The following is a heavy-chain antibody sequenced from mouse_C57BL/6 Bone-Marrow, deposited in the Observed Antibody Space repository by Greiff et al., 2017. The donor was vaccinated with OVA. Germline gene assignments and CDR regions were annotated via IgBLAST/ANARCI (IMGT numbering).Heavy chain of an antibody. CDR1: GFTFSSYA. V-gene: IGHV5-4*01. CDR3: ARERPYYYGSHDV. D-gene: IGHD1-1*01. Sequence: EVKLMESGGGLVKPGGSLKLSCAASGFTFSSYAMSWVRQTPEKRLEWVATISDGGSYTYYPDNVKGRFTISRDNAKNNLYLQMSHLKSEDTAMYYCARERPYYYGSHDVWGTGTTVTVSS. J-gene: IGHJ1*03. CDR2: ISDGGSYT.